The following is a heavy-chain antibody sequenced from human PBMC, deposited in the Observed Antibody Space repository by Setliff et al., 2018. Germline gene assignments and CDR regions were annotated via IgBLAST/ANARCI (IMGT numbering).Heavy chain of an antibody. Sequence: GGSLRLSCTASGFTFGDYAMSWVRQAPGRGLEWVGFIRSKAYGGTTEYAASVKGRFTISRDDSKSIAYLQMNSLKTEDTAVYYCTRAPNYYDSSGYSPWYFDLWGRGTLVTVSS. J-gene: IGHJ2*01. V-gene: IGHV3-49*04. CDR2: IRSKAYGGTT. CDR3: TRAPNYYDSSGYSPWYFDL. CDR1: GFTFGDYA. D-gene: IGHD3-22*01.